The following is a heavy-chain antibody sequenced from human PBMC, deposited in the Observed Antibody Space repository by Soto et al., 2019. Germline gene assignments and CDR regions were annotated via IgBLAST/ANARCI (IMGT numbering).Heavy chain of an antibody. D-gene: IGHD3-16*02. V-gene: IGHV1-46*01. CDR1: GYTFTSDY. CDR3: ARGGYDYVWGSYRSPPYFDY. Sequence: ASVKVSCKASGYTFTSDYMHWVRQAPGQGLEWMGIINPSGGSTSYAQKFQGRVTMTRDTSTSTVYMELSSLRSEDTAVYYCARGGYDYVWGSYRSPPYFDYWGQGTLVTVSS. J-gene: IGHJ4*02. CDR2: INPSGGST.